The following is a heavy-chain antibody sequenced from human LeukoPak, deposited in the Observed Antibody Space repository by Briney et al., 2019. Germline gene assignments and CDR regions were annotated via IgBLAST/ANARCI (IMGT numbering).Heavy chain of an antibody. CDR1: GFTFSSYG. V-gene: IGHV3-23*01. J-gene: IGHJ4*02. CDR3: GQDWAWGAFGH. CDR2: ITPSGHT. D-gene: IGHD4/OR15-4a*01. Sequence: GGSLRLSCAASGFTFSSYGMHWVRQAPGKGLEWVSGITPSGHTYYAASVQGRFTIHRDNSKNTLYLQMNRLGAEDTAIYYCGQDWAWGAFGHWGQGTLVTVSS.